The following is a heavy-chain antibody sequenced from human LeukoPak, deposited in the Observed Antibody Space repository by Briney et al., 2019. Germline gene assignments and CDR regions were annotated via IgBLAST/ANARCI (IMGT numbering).Heavy chain of an antibody. Sequence: GGSLRLSCAASGFTFSSYSMNWVRQAPGKGLEWVSYISSSSSTIYYADSVKGRFTISRDNAKNSLYLQMNSLRAEDTAVYYCARPSYYDSSGYYPDNWFDPWDQGTLVTVSS. V-gene: IGHV3-48*04. CDR1: GFTFSSYS. CDR3: ARPSYYDSSGYYPDNWFDP. D-gene: IGHD3-22*01. CDR2: ISSSSSTI. J-gene: IGHJ5*02.